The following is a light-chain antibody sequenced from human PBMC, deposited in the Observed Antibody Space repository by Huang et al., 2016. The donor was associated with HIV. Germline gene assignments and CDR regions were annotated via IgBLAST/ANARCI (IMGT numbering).Light chain of an antibody. CDR1: QDITSY. CDR2: AAS. Sequence: IHLTQSPASLSVFVGDRVTITCRASQDITSYLAWYQQKPGKAPKLLIYAASTLQSGVASIFSGSGSGADFTLSIASLQPEDSATYYCQQLHTYPLTFGGGTKVEIK. CDR3: QQLHTYPLT. V-gene: IGKV1-9*01. J-gene: IGKJ4*01.